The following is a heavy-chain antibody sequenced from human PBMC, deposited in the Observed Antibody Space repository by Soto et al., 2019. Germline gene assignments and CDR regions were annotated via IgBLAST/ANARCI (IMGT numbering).Heavy chain of an antibody. D-gene: IGHD2-2*01. CDR1: GYAFTGYY. V-gene: IGHV1-2*04. Sequence: QVQLVQSEAEVKKPGASVKVSCKASGYAFTGYYMHWVRQAPGQGLEWMGWINPNSGGTNYAQKFQGWVTMTRDTSISTAYMELSRLRSDDTAVYYCARGVAPAAMITYYYMDVWGKGTTVTVSS. CDR2: INPNSGGT. CDR3: ARGVAPAAMITYYYMDV. J-gene: IGHJ6*03.